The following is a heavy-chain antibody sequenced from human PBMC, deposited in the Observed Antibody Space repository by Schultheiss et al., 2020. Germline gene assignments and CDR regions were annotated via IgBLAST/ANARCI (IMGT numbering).Heavy chain of an antibody. CDR2: ISGSGGST. J-gene: IGHJ4*02. D-gene: IGHD6-6*01. Sequence: GGSLRLSCAASGFTFSSYAMSWVRQAPGKGLEWVSAISGSGGSTYYADSVKGRFTISRDNSKNTLYLQMNSLRAEDTAVYYCAREGIGQYSSSSDFDYWGQGTLVTVSS. CDR3: AREGIGQYSSSSDFDY. CDR1: GFTFSSYA. V-gene: IGHV3-23*01.